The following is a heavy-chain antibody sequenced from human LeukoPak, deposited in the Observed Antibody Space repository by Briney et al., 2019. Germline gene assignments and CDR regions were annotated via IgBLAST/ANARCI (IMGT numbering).Heavy chain of an antibody. D-gene: IGHD4-17*01. CDR3: ARGPYGDKTFDY. V-gene: IGHV4-30-2*01. Sequence: KASETLSLTCAVSGGSISSGGYSWSWIRQPPGKGLEWIGYIYHSGSTYYNPSLKSRVTTSVDRSKNQFSLKLSSVTAADTAVYYCARGPYGDKTFDYWGQGTLVTVSS. CDR1: GGSISSGGYS. J-gene: IGHJ4*02. CDR2: IYHSGST.